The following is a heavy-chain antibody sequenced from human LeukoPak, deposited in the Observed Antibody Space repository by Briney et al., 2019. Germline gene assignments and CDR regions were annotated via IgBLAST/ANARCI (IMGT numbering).Heavy chain of an antibody. CDR1: GFTFSSYG. V-gene: IGHV3-30*02. J-gene: IGHJ4*02. D-gene: IGHD3-10*01. CDR3: ARDGGLYSGVRGADYNCFDY. CDR2: IQYDGCNE. Sequence: GGSLRLSCAASGFTFSSYGIHWVREAPGKGLEGVAFIQYDGCNEYYVDSVKGRFTISRDNSKNTLYLQMNSLRAEDTAVYYCARDGGLYSGVRGADYNCFDYWGQGTLVTVSS.